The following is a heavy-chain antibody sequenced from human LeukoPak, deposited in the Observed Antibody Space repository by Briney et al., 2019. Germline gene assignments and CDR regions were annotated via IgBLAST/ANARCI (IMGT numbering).Heavy chain of an antibody. J-gene: IGHJ4*02. D-gene: IGHD2-2*01. CDR2: VYHSGST. CDR3: ARVVVVVGSHYFDY. CDR1: GGSISSSAW. Sequence: SETLSLTCAVSGGSISSSAWWSWVRQPPGKGLEWIGEVYHSGSTNYNSFLKSRVTISVDKSKNQFSLKLSSVTAADTAVYYCARVVVVVGSHYFDYWGQGTLVTVSS. V-gene: IGHV4-4*02.